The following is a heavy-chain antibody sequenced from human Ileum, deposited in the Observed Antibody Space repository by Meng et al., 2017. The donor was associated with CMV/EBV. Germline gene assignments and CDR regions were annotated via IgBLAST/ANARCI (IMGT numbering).Heavy chain of an antibody. CDR2: IYYSGST. Sequence: SETLSLTCTVSGGSISSGGYYWSWIRQHPGQGLEWIGFIYYSGSTYYNPSLNSRVAISIDTSKNQFSLRLSSVTAADTAVFYCARGYLRDYYFDCWGQGTLVTVSS. D-gene: IGHD2-21*01. CDR3: ARGYLRDYYFDC. CDR1: GGSISSGGYY. V-gene: IGHV4-31*03. J-gene: IGHJ4*02.